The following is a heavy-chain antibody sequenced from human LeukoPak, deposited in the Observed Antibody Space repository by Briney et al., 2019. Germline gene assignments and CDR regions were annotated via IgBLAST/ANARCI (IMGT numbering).Heavy chain of an antibody. D-gene: IGHD5-18*01. CDR2: ISYDGSNK. J-gene: IGHJ4*02. CDR1: GFTFSSYA. CDR3: ARGWGYSYGPFDY. V-gene: IGHV3-30*04. Sequence: GGSLRLSCAASGFTFSSYAMHWVRQAPGKGLEWVAVISYDGSNKYYADSVKGRFTISRDNSKNTLYLQMNSLRAEDTAVYYCARGWGYSYGPFDYWGQGTLVTVSS.